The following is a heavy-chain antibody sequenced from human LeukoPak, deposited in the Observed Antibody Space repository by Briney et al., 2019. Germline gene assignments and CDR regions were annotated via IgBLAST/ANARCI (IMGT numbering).Heavy chain of an antibody. J-gene: IGHJ4*02. CDR2: ISSSSSYT. V-gene: IGHV3-11*06. D-gene: IGHD6-13*01. CDR3: ASVRGYSSSRFDY. Sequence: PGGSLRLSCAASGFTFSDYYMSWIRQAPGKGLEWVSYISSSSSYTNYADSEKGRFTISRDNAKNSLYLQMNSLRAEDTAVYYCASVRGYSSSRFDYWGQGTLVTVSS. CDR1: GFTFSDYY.